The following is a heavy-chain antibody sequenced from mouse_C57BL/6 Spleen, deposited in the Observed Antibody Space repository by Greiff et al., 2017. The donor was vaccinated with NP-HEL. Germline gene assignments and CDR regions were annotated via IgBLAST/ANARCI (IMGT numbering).Heavy chain of an antibody. Sequence: QVQLKESGAELVRPGTSVKVSCKASGYAFTNYLIEWVKQRPGQGLEWIGVINPGSGGTNYNEKFKGKATLTADKSSSTAYMQLSSLTSEDSAVYFCARWGGNYGYAMDYWGQGTSVTVSS. CDR3: ARWGGNYGYAMDY. CDR1: GYAFTNYL. CDR2: INPGSGGT. J-gene: IGHJ4*01. V-gene: IGHV1-54*01. D-gene: IGHD2-1*01.